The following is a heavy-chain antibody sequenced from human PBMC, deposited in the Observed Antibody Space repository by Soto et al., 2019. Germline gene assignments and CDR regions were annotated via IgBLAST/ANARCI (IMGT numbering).Heavy chain of an antibody. CDR2: MNPNSGNT. Sequence: EASVKVSCKASGYTFTSYDINWVRQATGQGLEWTGWMNPNSGNTGYAQKFQGRVTMTRNTSISTAYMELSSLRSEDTAVYYCARRYGGNSDYDYWGQGTLVTVSS. J-gene: IGHJ4*02. CDR3: ARRYGGNSDYDY. V-gene: IGHV1-8*01. D-gene: IGHD4-17*01. CDR1: GYTFTSYD.